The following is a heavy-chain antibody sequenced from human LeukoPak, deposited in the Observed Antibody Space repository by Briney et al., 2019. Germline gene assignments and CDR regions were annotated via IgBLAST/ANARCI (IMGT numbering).Heavy chain of an antibody. D-gene: IGHD3-22*01. CDR2: IYHSGST. CDR3: ARAVDSSGKYNWFDP. CDR1: GSSISSGGYS. J-gene: IGHJ5*02. Sequence: SETLSLTCAVSGSSISSGGYSWGWIRQPPGKGLEWIGYIYHSGSTYYNPSLKSRVTISVDRSKNQFSLKLSSVTAADTAVYYCARAVDSSGKYNWFDPWGQGTLVTVSS. V-gene: IGHV4-30-2*01.